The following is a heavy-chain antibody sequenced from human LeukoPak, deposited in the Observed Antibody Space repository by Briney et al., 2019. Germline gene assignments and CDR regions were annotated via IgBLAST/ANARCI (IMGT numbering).Heavy chain of an antibody. CDR1: GYTFTSYA. Sequence: GASVKVSCKASGYTFTSYAMHWVRQAPGQRLEWMGWINAGNGNTKYSQKFQGRVTITRDTSASTAYMELSSLRSEDTAVYYCARDRQRITMVRGVMGYWGQGTLVTVSS. D-gene: IGHD3-10*01. J-gene: IGHJ4*02. V-gene: IGHV1-3*01. CDR2: INAGNGNT. CDR3: ARDRQRITMVRGVMGY.